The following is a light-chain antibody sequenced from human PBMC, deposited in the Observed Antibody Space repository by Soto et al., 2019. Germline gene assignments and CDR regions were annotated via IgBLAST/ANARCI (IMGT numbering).Light chain of an antibody. CDR1: SSDVGAYNY. CDR2: DVI. J-gene: IGLJ1*01. Sequence: QAVVTQPRSVSGSPGQSVTISCTGTSSDVGAYNYVSWYQQEPGKAPKLMIYDVIKRPSGVPDRFSGSKSDNAASLTISGLQAEDEADYYCCSYAGTYTYVFGTGTKVTVL. CDR3: CSYAGTYTYV. V-gene: IGLV2-11*01.